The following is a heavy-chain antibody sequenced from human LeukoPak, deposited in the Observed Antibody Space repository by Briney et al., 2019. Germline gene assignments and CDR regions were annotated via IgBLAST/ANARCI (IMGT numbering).Heavy chain of an antibody. J-gene: IGHJ4*02. CDR3: ASRIVGAIYYFDY. CDR1: GGSISSYY. D-gene: IGHD1-26*01. Sequence: SETLSLTCTVSGGSISSYYWGWIRQPPGKGLEWIGSIYYSGSTYYNPSLKSRVTISVDTSKNQFSLKLSSVTAADTAVYYCASRIVGAIYYFDYWGQGTLVTVSS. V-gene: IGHV4-39*01. CDR2: IYYSGST.